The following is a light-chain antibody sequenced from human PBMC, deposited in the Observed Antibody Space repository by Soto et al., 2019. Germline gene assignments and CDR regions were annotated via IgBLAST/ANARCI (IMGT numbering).Light chain of an antibody. V-gene: IGKV3-20*01. J-gene: IGKJ3*01. CDR2: GAS. Sequence: EIVLTQSPGTLSLSPGERATLSCRASQSVSSSYLAWYQQKPGQAPRLLIYGASSRATGIPDRFSGSGSGTYLALTISSLEPEDFAVYYCQQYGSSLFTFGPGTKVYIK. CDR1: QSVSSSY. CDR3: QQYGSSLFT.